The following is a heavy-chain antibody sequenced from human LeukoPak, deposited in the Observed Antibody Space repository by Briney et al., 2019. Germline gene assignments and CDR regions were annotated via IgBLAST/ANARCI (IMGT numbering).Heavy chain of an antibody. CDR1: GYTFTSYG. J-gene: IGHJ4*02. CDR3: ARDLADSGSYSGRGLLDY. Sequence: ASVKVSCKASGYTFTSYGISWVRQAPGQGLEWMGWVSAYNGNTNYAQNLQGRVTMTTDTSTSTAYMELRSLRSDDTAVYYCARDLADSGSYSGRGLLDYWGQGTLSPSPQ. CDR2: VSAYNGNT. D-gene: IGHD1-26*01. V-gene: IGHV1-18*01.